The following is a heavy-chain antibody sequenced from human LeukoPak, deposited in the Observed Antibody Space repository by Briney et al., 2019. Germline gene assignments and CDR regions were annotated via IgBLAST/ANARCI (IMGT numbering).Heavy chain of an antibody. J-gene: IGHJ4*02. D-gene: IGHD3-9*01. CDR2: VSSDGSNK. Sequence: GGSLRLSCAASGFTFSSYSMNWVRQAPGKGLEWVAVVSSDGSNKHYAESVKGRFTISGDNSKNTLYLQMNSLRVEDTAVYYCANDPGGYFAANYFDYWGQGTLVTVSS. CDR3: ANDPGGYFAANYFDY. CDR1: GFTFSSYS. V-gene: IGHV3-30*18.